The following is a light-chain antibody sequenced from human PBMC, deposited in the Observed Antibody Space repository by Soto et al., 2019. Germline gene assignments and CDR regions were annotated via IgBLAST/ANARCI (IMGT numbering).Light chain of an antibody. J-gene: IGKJ4*01. CDR1: QSVGSY. CDR2: DAS. Sequence: EIVLTQSPATLSLSPGDRATLSCRASQSVGSYLGWYQQIPGQAPRLLIYDASNRATGIPARFSGSGSGTDFALTISSLEPEDFAVYYCQQRSDWPSTFGGGTKVEIK. CDR3: QQRSDWPST. V-gene: IGKV3-11*01.